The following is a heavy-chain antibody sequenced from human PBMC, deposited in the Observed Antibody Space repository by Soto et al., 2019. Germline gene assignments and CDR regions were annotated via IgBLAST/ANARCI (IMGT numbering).Heavy chain of an antibody. CDR1: GFTFSSYA. V-gene: IGHV3-23*01. D-gene: IGHD2-2*01. J-gene: IGHJ6*02. Sequence: GSLRLSCAASGFTFSSYAMSWVRQAPGKGLEWVSAISGSGGSTYYADSVKGRFTISRDNSKNTLYLQMNSLRAEDTAVYYCASGRGTSRHVQYYYYGMDVWGQGTTVTVSS. CDR3: ASGRGTSRHVQYYYYGMDV. CDR2: ISGSGGST.